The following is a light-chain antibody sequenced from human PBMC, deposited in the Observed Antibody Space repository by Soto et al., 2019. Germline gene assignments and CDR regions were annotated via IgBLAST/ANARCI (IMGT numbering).Light chain of an antibody. CDR3: SAYTSSLTLYA. CDR2: DVS. CDR1: SSDVGTYNY. Sequence: QSALTQPASGAGSPVQSITSSCTGTSSDVGTYNYVSWYQQHSGKAPKHMIYDVSNRPSGVSNRFSGSKSGNTASLTISGLQAEDEADYCCSAYTSSLTLYAFGSGTKPPS. J-gene: IGLJ1*01. V-gene: IGLV2-14*03.